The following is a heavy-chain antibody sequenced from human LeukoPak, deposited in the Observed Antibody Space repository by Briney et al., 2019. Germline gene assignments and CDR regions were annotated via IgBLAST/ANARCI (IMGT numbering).Heavy chain of an antibody. CDR2: INPNSGDT. CDR1: GYIFTNYY. Sequence: ASLKVSCKASGYIFTNYYIHWVRQAPGQGLDWMGWINPNSGDTNYAQKFQGRVTMTRDTSINTAYMELSLTSDDTAVYYCAKIPFGGVAEWGQGTLVTVSS. V-gene: IGHV1-2*02. CDR3: AKIPFGGVAE. D-gene: IGHD3-16*01. J-gene: IGHJ4*02.